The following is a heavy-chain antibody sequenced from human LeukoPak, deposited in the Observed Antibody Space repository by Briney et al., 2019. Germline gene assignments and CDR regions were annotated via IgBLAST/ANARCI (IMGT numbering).Heavy chain of an antibody. D-gene: IGHD6-19*01. J-gene: IGHJ3*02. Sequence: SETLSLTCTVSGGSISRYYWSWIRQPAGKGLEWIGRIYTSGSTNYNPSLKSRVTMSVDTSKNQFSLKLSSVTAADTAVYYCAREQWLGPNDAFDIWGQGTMVTVSS. CDR3: AREQWLGPNDAFDI. V-gene: IGHV4-4*07. CDR1: GGSISRYY. CDR2: IYTSGST.